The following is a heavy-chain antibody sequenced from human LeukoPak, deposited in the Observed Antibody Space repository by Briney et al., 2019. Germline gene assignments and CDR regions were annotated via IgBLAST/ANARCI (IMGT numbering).Heavy chain of an antibody. D-gene: IGHD2-15*01. Sequence: SETLSLTYTVSGRSISSYYWSWIRQPPGKGLEWIGYIYYSGSTDYNPSLKSRVTISLDTSKKQFSLKLTSVTAADTAVYYCARVRCSGGSCYSDYWGQGTLVTVSS. CDR2: IYYSGST. CDR1: GRSISSYY. J-gene: IGHJ4*02. V-gene: IGHV4-59*01. CDR3: ARVRCSGGSCYSDY.